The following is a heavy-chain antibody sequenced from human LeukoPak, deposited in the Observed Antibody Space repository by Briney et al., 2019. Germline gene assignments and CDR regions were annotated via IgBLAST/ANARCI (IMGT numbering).Heavy chain of an antibody. V-gene: IGHV3-33*03. J-gene: IGHJ4*02. CDR2: IWYDGSNK. D-gene: IGHD3-9*01. Sequence: HPGGSLRLSCAASGFTFSSYGMHWVRQAPGKGLEWVAVIWYDGSNKYYADSVKGRFTTSRDDSKNTLYLQMNSLRVEDTALYYCATRNLQSSSDILKWGQGTLVTVSS. CDR1: GFTFSSYG. CDR3: ATRNLQSSSDILK.